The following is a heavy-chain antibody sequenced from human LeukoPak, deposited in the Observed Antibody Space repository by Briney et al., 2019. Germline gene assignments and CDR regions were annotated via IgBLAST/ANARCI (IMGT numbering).Heavy chain of an antibody. CDR1: GFTFSSYA. Sequence: GGSLRLSCAASGFTFSSYAMHWVRQAPGKGLEWVAVISYDGSNKYYADSVKGRFTISRDNSKNTLYLQMNSLRAEDTAVYYCASDITVRGVIDSLVAWGQGTLVTVSS. CDR3: ASDITVRGVIDSLVA. CDR2: ISYDGSNK. D-gene: IGHD3-10*01. J-gene: IGHJ5*02. V-gene: IGHV3-30-3*01.